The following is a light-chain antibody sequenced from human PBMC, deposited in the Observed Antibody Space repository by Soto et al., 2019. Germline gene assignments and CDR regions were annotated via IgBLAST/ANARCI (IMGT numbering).Light chain of an antibody. CDR3: QQSINWPRT. J-gene: IGKJ1*01. V-gene: IGKV3-11*01. CDR1: QSVSSY. CDR2: DAS. Sequence: EIVLTQSPATLSLSPGERATLSCRASQSVSSYLAWYQQKPGQAPRLLIYDASNRATGIPARFSGSGSGTDFTLAISSLEPEDFSVYYCQQSINWPRTFGKWTKWEI.